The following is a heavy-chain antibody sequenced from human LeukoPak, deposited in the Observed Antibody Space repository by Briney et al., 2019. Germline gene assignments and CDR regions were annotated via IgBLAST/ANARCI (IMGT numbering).Heavy chain of an antibody. CDR2: IYSAGST. CDR3: ARAERSQWGNYYDSSGWSYYFDY. J-gene: IGHJ4*02. D-gene: IGHD3-22*01. Sequence: GGSLRLSCAASGFTVSSNYMSWVRQAPGKGLECVSVIYSAGSTYYADSVKGRFTISRDNSKNNLYLQMNSLRAEDTAVYYCARAERSQWGNYYDSSGWSYYFDYWGQGTLVTVSS. CDR1: GFTVSSNY. V-gene: IGHV3-66*01.